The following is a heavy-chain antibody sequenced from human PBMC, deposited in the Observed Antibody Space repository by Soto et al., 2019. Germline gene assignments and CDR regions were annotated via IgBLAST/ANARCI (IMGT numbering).Heavy chain of an antibody. CDR2: MNPNSGNT. Sequence: QVQLVQSGAEVKKPGASVKVSCKASGYTFTSYDINWVRQATGQGLEWMGWMNPNSGNTGYAQKFQGRVTMTRNTSISXXYXEXXSLRSEDTAVYYCARGITYYDFWSGQRPNYWYFDLWGRGTLVTVSS. D-gene: IGHD3-3*01. CDR3: ARGITYYDFWSGQRPNYWYFDL. CDR1: GYTFTSYD. J-gene: IGHJ2*01. V-gene: IGHV1-8*01.